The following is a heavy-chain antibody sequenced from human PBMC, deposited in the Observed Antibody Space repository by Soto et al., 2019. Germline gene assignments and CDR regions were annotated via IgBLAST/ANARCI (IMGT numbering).Heavy chain of an antibody. D-gene: IGHD6-19*01. CDR3: ARDHSPGYSSGWRDDY. J-gene: IGHJ4*02. Sequence: ASVKVSCKASGYTFTSYGISWVRQAPGQGLEWMGWISAYNGNTNYAQKLQGRVTMTTDTSTSTAYMELRSLRSDDTAVYYCARDHSPGYSSGWRDDYWRQVTLVTASS. CDR2: ISAYNGNT. V-gene: IGHV1-18*04. CDR1: GYTFTSYG.